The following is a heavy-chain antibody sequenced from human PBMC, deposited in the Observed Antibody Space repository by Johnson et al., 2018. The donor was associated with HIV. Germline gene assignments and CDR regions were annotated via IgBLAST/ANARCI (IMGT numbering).Heavy chain of an antibody. J-gene: IGHJ3*02. Sequence: VQLVESGGGLVQPGGSLRLSCAASGFTFSSYWMSWVRQAPGKGLEWVANIKQDGSEKYYVDSVKGRFTISRDNSKNTLYLQMNSLRAEDTAVYYCAKDRIVGAIGDAFDIWGQGTMVTVSS. D-gene: IGHD1-26*01. CDR3: AKDRIVGAIGDAFDI. V-gene: IGHV3-7*03. CDR2: IKQDGSEK. CDR1: GFTFSSYW.